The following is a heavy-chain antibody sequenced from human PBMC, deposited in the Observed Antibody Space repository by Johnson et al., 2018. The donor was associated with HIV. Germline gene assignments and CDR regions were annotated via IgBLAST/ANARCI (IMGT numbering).Heavy chain of an antibody. CDR2: IWYDGRNK. CDR3: ARGGPLTMVQDALDT. Sequence: QVQLVESGGGVVQPGRSLRLSCAASGFTFSSYGMHWVRQGPGKGLEWVAVIWYDGRNKYYADSVKGRFTISRDNSKNTFYLQMNSLTAEDTAVYFCARGGPLTMVQDALDTWGQGTMVIVSA. J-gene: IGHJ3*02. CDR1: GFTFSSYG. V-gene: IGHV3-33*01. D-gene: IGHD3-10*01.